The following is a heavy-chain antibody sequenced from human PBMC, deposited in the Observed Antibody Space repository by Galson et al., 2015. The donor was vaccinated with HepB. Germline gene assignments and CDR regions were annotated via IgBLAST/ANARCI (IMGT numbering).Heavy chain of an antibody. Sequence: SLRLSCAASGFTFSSYAMSWVRQAPGKGLEWVSAISGSGGSTYYADSVKGRFTISRDNSKNTLYLQMNSLRAEDTAVYYCAKSRRSAGIAVAGIFDYWGQGTLVTVSS. J-gene: IGHJ4*02. CDR1: GFTFSSYA. CDR2: ISGSGGST. CDR3: AKSRRSAGIAVAGIFDY. V-gene: IGHV3-23*01. D-gene: IGHD6-19*01.